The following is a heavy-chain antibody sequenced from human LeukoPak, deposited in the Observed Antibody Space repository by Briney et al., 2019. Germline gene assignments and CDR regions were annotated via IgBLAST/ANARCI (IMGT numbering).Heavy chain of an antibody. CDR2: MSPNNGDT. D-gene: IGHD4-23*01. Sequence: ASVKVSCKTSGYTFTNYDINWVRQATGQGLEWLGWMSPNNGDTGYAQKFQGRVTMTRDTSTNTAYMELSGLTSEDTAVYYCARGYGGNSFYFDYWGQGTLVTVSS. CDR3: ARGYGGNSFYFDY. J-gene: IGHJ4*02. CDR1: GYTFTNYD. V-gene: IGHV1-8*01.